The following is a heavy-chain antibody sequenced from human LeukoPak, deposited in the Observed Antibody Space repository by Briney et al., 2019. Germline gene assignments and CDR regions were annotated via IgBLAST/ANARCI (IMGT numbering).Heavy chain of an antibody. J-gene: IGHJ1*01. Sequence: SQTLSLTCSVSGDSVGRSDSYWDWIRQPPGKGLEWIGTIYHSGRTYYSPSLKSRVTMSVDPSNNQFSLNLRSVTAADTAVYYCARRRYYDGSGYLEWGQGTLLSVSS. CDR3: ARRRYYDGSGYLE. CDR1: GDSVGRSDSY. D-gene: IGHD3-22*01. V-gene: IGHV4-39*01. CDR2: IYHSGRT.